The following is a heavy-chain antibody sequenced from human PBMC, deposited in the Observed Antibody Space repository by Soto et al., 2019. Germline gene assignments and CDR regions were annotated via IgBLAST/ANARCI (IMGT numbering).Heavy chain of an antibody. CDR1: GFTFSSYS. Sequence: PGGSLRLSCAASGFTFSSYSMNWVRQAPGKGLEWVSSISSSSSYIYYADSVKGRFTISRDNAKNSLYLQMNSLRADDTAVYYCARDRGGGYDFWSGYYTDNRYYYYMDVWGKGTTVTVSS. CDR3: ARDRGGGYDFWSGYYTDNRYYYYMDV. CDR2: ISSSSSYI. J-gene: IGHJ6*03. V-gene: IGHV3-21*01. D-gene: IGHD3-3*01.